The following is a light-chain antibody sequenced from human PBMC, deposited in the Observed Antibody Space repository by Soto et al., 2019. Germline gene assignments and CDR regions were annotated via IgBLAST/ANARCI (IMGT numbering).Light chain of an antibody. J-gene: IGKJ4*01. Sequence: DIQMTQSPSTLSGSVGDRVTITCRASQTISSWLAWYQQKPGKAPKLLIYKASTLKSGVPSRFSGSGSGTDFTLTISSLEPEDFGTYFCQQSYSTPGALTFGGGTRVDIK. CDR3: QQSYSTPGALT. V-gene: IGKV1-5*03. CDR1: QTISSW. CDR2: KAS.